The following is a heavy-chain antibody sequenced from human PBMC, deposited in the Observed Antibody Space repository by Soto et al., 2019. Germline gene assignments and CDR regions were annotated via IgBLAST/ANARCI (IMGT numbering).Heavy chain of an antibody. CDR2: IIPILGIA. CDR1: GGTFSSYT. J-gene: IGHJ6*02. V-gene: IGHV1-69*02. D-gene: IGHD2-15*01. CDR3: ASLDGSGGSCYDDYDYYGMDV. Sequence: QVQLVQSGAEVKKPGSSVKVSCKASGGTFSSYTISWVRQAPGQGLEWMGRIIPILGIANYAQKFQGRVTITADKSTSTAYMELSSRRSEDTAVYYCASLDGSGGSCYDDYDYYGMDVWGQGTTVTVS.